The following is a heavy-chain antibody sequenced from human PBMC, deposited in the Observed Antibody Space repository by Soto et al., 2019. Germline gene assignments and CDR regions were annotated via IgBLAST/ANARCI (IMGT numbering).Heavy chain of an antibody. CDR2: IIPIFGTA. Sequence: SVKVSCKASGGTFSSYAISWVRQAPGQGRERMGGIIPIFGTANYAQKFQGRVTITADESTSTAYMELSSLRSEDTAVYYCAAMIVVVPANYYYGMDVWGQGTTVTVSS. J-gene: IGHJ6*02. V-gene: IGHV1-69*13. CDR1: GGTFSSYA. CDR3: AAMIVVVPANYYYGMDV. D-gene: IGHD2-2*01.